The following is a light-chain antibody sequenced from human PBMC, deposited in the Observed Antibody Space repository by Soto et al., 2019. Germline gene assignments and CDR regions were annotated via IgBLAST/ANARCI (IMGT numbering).Light chain of an antibody. CDR1: QSISSN. CDR3: QQYHNWPPWT. CDR2: GAS. Sequence: DIVMTQSPATLSASPGERVTLSCRAGQSISSNLAWYQQKPGQAPRLLIYGASTRSTGIPARFSGSGSGTEFTLTVSSLQSEDFAFYYCQQYHNWPPWTFGQGTKVDIK. V-gene: IGKV3-15*01. J-gene: IGKJ1*01.